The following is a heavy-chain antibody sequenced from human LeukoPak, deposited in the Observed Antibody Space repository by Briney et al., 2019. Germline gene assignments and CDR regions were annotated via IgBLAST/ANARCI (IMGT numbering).Heavy chain of an antibody. CDR2: ISSNGGST. D-gene: IGHD5-18*01. CDR3: ARGEVDTAMALRN. V-gene: IGHV3-64*01. Sequence: PGGSLRLSCAASGFTFSSYPMHWVRQAPGKGLEYVSAISSNGGSTYYANSVKGRLTISRDNSKNTLYLQMGSLRAEDMAVYYCARGEVDTAMALRNWGQGTLVTVSS. CDR1: GFTFSSYP. J-gene: IGHJ4*02.